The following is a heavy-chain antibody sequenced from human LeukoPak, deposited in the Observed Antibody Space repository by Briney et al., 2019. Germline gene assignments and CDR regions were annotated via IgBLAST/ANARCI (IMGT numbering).Heavy chain of an antibody. J-gene: IGHJ4*02. CDR1: GYTFTSYG. D-gene: IGHD1/OR15-1a*01. CDR2: ISAYSGNT. Sequence: ASVKVSCTASGYTFTSYGLSWVRQAPGQGLEWMGWISAYSGNTNYAQKLQGRVTMTTDTSTSTAYMELRSLRSDDTAVYYCARVPTGTGGALYFDYWGQGTLVTVSS. CDR3: ARVPTGTGGALYFDY. V-gene: IGHV1-18*01.